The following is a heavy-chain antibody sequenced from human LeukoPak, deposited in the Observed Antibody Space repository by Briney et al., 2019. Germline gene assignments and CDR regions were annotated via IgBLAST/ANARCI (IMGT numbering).Heavy chain of an antibody. CDR2: ISAYNGNT. D-gene: IGHD3-16*02. J-gene: IGHJ4*02. Sequence: ASVKVSCKASGYTFTSYGISWVRQAPGQGLEWMGWISAYNGNTNYAQKLQGRVTMTTDTSTSTAYMELRSLRSDDTAVYYCARDDTPKYDYVWGSYRDYWGQGTLVTVSS. V-gene: IGHV1-18*01. CDR1: GYTFTSYG. CDR3: ARDDTPKYDYVWGSYRDY.